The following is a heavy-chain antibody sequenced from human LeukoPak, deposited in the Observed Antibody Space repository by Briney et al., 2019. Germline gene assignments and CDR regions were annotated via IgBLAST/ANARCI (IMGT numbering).Heavy chain of an antibody. V-gene: IGHV3-53*01. D-gene: IGHD3-22*01. CDR1: GFTFSNYD. Sequence: GGSLRLSCAASGFTFSNYDMSWVRQAPGKGLEWVSVISSGGSTYYGDSVKGRFTISRDNSKNTLDLQMNSLRAEDTAVYYCARDRYDSSGSTYYFDYWGQGTLVTVSS. CDR2: ISSGGST. CDR3: ARDRYDSSGSTYYFDY. J-gene: IGHJ4*02.